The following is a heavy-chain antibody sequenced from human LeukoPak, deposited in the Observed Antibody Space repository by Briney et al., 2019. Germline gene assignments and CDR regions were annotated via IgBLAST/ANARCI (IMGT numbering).Heavy chain of an antibody. CDR3: ARVDSSGYLSGSPPALDY. CDR2: ISTSGSTI. Sequence: PGGSLRLSCAASGFTFSSYEMNWVRQAPGKWLEWVSYISTSGSTIYYADSVKGRFTISRDNAKNTLYLQMNSLRAEDMAVYYCARVDSSGYLSGSPPALDYWGQGTLVTVSS. D-gene: IGHD3-22*01. CDR1: GFTFSSYE. V-gene: IGHV3-48*03. J-gene: IGHJ4*02.